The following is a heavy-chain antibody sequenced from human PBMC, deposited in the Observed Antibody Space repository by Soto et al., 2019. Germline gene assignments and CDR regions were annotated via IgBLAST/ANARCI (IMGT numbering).Heavy chain of an antibody. J-gene: IGHJ4*02. CDR2: IRSKAYGGTT. Sequence: LRLSCTASGFTFGDYAMSWFRQAPGKGLEWVGFIRSKAYGGTTEYAASVKGRFTTSRDDSKSIAYLQMNSLKTEDTAVYYCTPTDYYDFWSGQAGYYWGQGTLVTVSS. CDR3: TPTDYYDFWSGQAGYY. V-gene: IGHV3-49*03. CDR1: GFTFGDYA. D-gene: IGHD3-3*01.